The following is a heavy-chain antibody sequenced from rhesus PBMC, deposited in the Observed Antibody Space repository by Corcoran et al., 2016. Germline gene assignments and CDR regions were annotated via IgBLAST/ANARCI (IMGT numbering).Heavy chain of an antibody. CDR1: GFTFSNYY. CDR3: TKTWGDYYPFDY. D-gene: IGHD3-34*01. V-gene: IGHV3-13*01. Sequence: EVQLVESGGGLVQPGGSLRLSCAASGFTFSNYYIHWVRPAQGKGLDWVVLIRNKANSYTKEYAAAVKCRFTISRDDSKNTLYLQMSSLKTEDTALYYCTKTWGDYYPFDYWGQGVLVTVSS. CDR2: IRNKANSYTK. J-gene: IGHJ4*01.